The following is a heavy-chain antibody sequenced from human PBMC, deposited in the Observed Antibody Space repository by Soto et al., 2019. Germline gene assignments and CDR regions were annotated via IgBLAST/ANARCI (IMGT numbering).Heavy chain of an antibody. J-gene: IGHJ5*02. V-gene: IGHV4-59*12. D-gene: IGHD6-13*01. CDR3: ARVFSDSCSFFDP. CDR2: IYYSGST. CDR1: GGSISGYF. Sequence: PSETLSLTCAVSGGSISGYFWSWVRQPPGKGLEWIVYIYYSGSTNYNPSLKSRVTISVDTSKNHFSLKLSSVTAADTAVYYCARVFSDSCSFFDPWGQGTLVTVSS.